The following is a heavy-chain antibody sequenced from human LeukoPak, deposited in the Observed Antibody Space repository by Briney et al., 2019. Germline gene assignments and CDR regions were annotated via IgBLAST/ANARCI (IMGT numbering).Heavy chain of an antibody. CDR2: IYYSGRT. J-gene: IGHJ5*02. Sequence: SETPSLTCTVSGGSISSSSYYWGWIRQPPGKGLEWIGSIYYSGRTYYNPSLKSRVTISVDTSKNQFSLKLSSVTATDTAVYYCARHRVPQLRFFDLNWFDPWGQGTLVTVSS. D-gene: IGHD3-9*01. CDR3: ARHRVPQLRFFDLNWFDP. CDR1: GGSISSSSYY. V-gene: IGHV4-39*01.